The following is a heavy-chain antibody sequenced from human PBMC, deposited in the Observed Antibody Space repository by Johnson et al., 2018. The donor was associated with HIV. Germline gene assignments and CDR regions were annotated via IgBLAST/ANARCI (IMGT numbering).Heavy chain of an antibody. CDR3: AKGVGSIGGAFDI. CDR1: GFTFDDYA. D-gene: IGHD3-10*01. J-gene: IGHJ3*02. CDR2: ISWNSGSI. Sequence: QLVESGGGLVQPGRSVRLSCAASGFTFDDYAMHWVRQAPGKGLEWVSGISWNSGSIGYADSVKGRFTISRYNAKNSLYLHMNSLRAEDTALYYCAKGVGSIGGAFDIWGQGTMVIVS. V-gene: IGHV3-9*01.